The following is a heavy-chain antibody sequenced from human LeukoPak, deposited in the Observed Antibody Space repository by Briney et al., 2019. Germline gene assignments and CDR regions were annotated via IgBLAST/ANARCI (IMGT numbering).Heavy chain of an antibody. Sequence: GGSLRLSCAASGFTFSSYGMHWVRQAPGKGLDWVAFIRYDGSNKHYADSVKGRFTISRDNSKNTLYLQVNSLRAEDTAVYYCAKDEDGYNLDYWGQGTVVTVSS. J-gene: IGHJ4*02. CDR1: GFTFSSYG. D-gene: IGHD5-24*01. CDR2: IRYDGSNK. CDR3: AKDEDGYNLDY. V-gene: IGHV3-30*02.